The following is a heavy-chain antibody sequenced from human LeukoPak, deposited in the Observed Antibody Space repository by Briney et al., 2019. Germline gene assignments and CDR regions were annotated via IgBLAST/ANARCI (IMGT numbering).Heavy chain of an antibody. Sequence: NPSENLSLNCTVSGGSISSYYWSWLRQPPGKGLEWFGYIYYSGSTNYNPSLKSRVTISVDTSKNQFSLKLSSVTAADTAVYYCARSGNQHYRQWLVLFDYWGQGTLVTVSP. D-gene: IGHD6-19*01. CDR1: GGSISSYY. CDR2: IYYSGST. CDR3: ARSGNQHYRQWLVLFDY. V-gene: IGHV4-59*01. J-gene: IGHJ4*02.